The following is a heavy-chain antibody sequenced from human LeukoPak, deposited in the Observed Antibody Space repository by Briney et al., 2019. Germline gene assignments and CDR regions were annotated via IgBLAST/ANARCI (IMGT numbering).Heavy chain of an antibody. D-gene: IGHD2-2*01. V-gene: IGHV3-21*01. CDR1: GFTFSSYS. CDR3: ATYCSSTSCQQPFDY. CDR2: ISSSSSYI. Sequence: GGSLRLSCAASGFTFSSYSMNWVRQAPGKGLEWVSSISSSSSYIYYADSVKGRFTISRDNAKNSLYLQMNSLRAEDTAVYYCATYCSSTSCQQPFDYWGQGTLVTVSS. J-gene: IGHJ4*02.